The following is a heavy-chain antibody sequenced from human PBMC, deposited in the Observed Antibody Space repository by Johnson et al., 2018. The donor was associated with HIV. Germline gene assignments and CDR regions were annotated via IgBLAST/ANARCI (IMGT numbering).Heavy chain of an antibody. CDR2: IKQDGSEK. V-gene: IGHV3-7*01. CDR3: ARVYLSSNWYSYDAFDI. J-gene: IGHJ3*02. Sequence: VQLVESGGGLVQPGGSLRLSCAASGFTFSSYWMSWVRQAPGKGLEWVANIKQDGSEKYYVASVKGRFPISRDNAKNSLYLQLNSLRAEETAVYYCARVYLSSNWYSYDAFDIWGQGTMVTVSS. CDR1: GFTFSSYW. D-gene: IGHD6-13*01.